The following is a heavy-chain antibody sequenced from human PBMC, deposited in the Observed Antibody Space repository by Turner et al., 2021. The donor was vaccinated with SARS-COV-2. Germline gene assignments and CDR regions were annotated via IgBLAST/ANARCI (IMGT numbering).Heavy chain of an antibody. CDR3: AKESNFDY. V-gene: IGHV3-30*18. J-gene: IGHJ4*02. Sequence: QVQLVESGGGVVQPGRSLRLSCAASGFTFSSYGMNWVRQVPGKGLEWVALISYDGSNKYYADSVKGRFTISRDNSKNTLYLQMNSLRAEDTAVYYCAKESNFDYWGQGTLVTVSS. CDR1: GFTFSSYG. CDR2: ISYDGSNK.